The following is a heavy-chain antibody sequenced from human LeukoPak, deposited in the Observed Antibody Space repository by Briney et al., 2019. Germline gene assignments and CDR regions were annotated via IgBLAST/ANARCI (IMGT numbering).Heavy chain of an antibody. D-gene: IGHD3-10*01. V-gene: IGHV4-34*01. CDR2: INHSGST. CDR3: ARRFGELLSYFDY. J-gene: IGHJ4*02. Sequence: PSETLSLTCAVYGGSFSGYYWSWIRQPPGKGLEWIGEINHSGSTNYNPSLKSRVTISVDTSKNQFSLKLSSVTAADTAVYYCARRFGELLSYFDYWGQGTLVTVSS. CDR1: GGSFSGYY.